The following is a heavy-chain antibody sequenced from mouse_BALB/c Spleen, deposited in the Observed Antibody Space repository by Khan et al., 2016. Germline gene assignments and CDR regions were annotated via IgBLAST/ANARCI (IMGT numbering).Heavy chain of an antibody. J-gene: IGHJ4*01. CDR2: INPYNDGT. CDR1: GYTFTSYV. CDR3: ARRKTYYSMDY. V-gene: IGHV1S136*01. Sequence: VRLQQSGPELVKPGASVKMSCKASGYTFTSYVMHWVKQKPGQGLEWIGYINPYNDGTKYNEKFKGKATLSSDKSSSTAYMELSSLTSEDSAVYYCARRKTYYSMDYWGQGTSVTVSS.